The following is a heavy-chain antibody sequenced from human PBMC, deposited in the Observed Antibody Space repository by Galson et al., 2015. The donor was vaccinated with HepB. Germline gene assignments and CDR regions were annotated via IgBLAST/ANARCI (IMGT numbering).Heavy chain of an antibody. J-gene: IGHJ4*02. CDR3: ARETRVGATPGDFDY. D-gene: IGHD1-26*01. CDR2: IYSSGST. V-gene: IGHV4-39*02. CDR1: GGSISSSIYY. Sequence: SETLSLTCTVSGGSISSSIYYWGWIRQPPGKGLEWIASIYSSGSTYYNPSLKSRVTTSVDTSKNQFSLKLSSVTAADTAVYYCARETRVGATPGDFDYWGQGTLVTVSS.